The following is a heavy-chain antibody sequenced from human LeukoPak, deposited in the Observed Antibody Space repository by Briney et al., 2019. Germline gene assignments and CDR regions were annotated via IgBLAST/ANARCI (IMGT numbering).Heavy chain of an antibody. Sequence: PGGSLRLSCAASGFTFSSYAMSWVRQAPGKGLEWVSVISGSGGSTYSADSVKGRFTISRDNSKNTLYLQMNSLRAEDTAVYYCYIPYYDTSAYKGYWGQGTLVTVSS. V-gene: IGHV3-23*01. J-gene: IGHJ4*02. CDR2: ISGSGGST. CDR1: GFTFSSYA. CDR3: YIPYYDTSAYKGY. D-gene: IGHD3-22*01.